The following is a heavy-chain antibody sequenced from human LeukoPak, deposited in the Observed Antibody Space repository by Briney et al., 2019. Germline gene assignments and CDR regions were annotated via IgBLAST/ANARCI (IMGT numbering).Heavy chain of an antibody. CDR2: INPSGGST. V-gene: IGHV1-46*04. D-gene: IGHD2-8*01. CDR3: ARGGSSVSYYYMDV. CDR1: GYTFTSYY. Sequence: ASVKVSCKASGYTFTSYYIHWVRQAPGQGLEWMGIINPSGGSTSCAQKLQGRVTMTRDASTSTLYMELSSLRSEDTAAYYCARGGSSVSYYYMDVWGKGTTVTVSS. J-gene: IGHJ6*03.